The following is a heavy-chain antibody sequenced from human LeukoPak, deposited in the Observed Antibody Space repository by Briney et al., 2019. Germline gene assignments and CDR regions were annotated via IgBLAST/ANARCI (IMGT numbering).Heavy chain of an antibody. CDR1: GFTFSSYW. V-gene: IGHV3-7*01. Sequence: GGSLRLSCAASGFTFSSYWMSWVRQAPGKGLEWVANIKQDGSEKYYVDSVKGRFTISRDNAKNSLYLQMNSLRAEDTAVYYCAVYDSGSYYNVVPPDYWGQGTLVTVSS. CDR3: AVYDSGSYYNVVPPDY. D-gene: IGHD3-10*01. CDR2: IKQDGSEK. J-gene: IGHJ4*02.